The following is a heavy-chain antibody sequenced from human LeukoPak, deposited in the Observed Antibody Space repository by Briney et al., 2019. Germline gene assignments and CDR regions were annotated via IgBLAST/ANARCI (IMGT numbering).Heavy chain of an antibody. J-gene: IGHJ6*03. CDR3: ARALNFWSGPPYYYYYMDV. D-gene: IGHD3-3*01. Sequence: PGGSLRLSCVASGFTFSSYSMNWVRQAPGKGLEWVSYISSSSSTIYYADSVKGRFTISRDNAKNSLYLQMNSLRAEDTAVYYCARALNFWSGPPYYYYYMDVWGKGTTVTVSS. CDR1: GFTFSSYS. CDR2: ISSSSSTI. V-gene: IGHV3-48*01.